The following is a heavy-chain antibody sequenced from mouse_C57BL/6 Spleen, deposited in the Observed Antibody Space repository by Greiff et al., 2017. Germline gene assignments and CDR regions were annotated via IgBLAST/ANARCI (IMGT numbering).Heavy chain of an antibody. CDR1: GYAFSSYW. V-gene: IGHV1-80*01. J-gene: IGHJ2*01. CDR3: ARGHYYGSSYGD. CDR2: IYPGDGDT. D-gene: IGHD1-1*01. Sequence: VKLMESGAELVKPGASVKISCKASGYAFSSYWMNWVKQRPGKGLEWIGQIYPGDGDTNYNGKFKGKATLTADKSSSTAYMQLSSLASEDSAVYFCARGHYYGSSYGDWGQGTTLTVSS.